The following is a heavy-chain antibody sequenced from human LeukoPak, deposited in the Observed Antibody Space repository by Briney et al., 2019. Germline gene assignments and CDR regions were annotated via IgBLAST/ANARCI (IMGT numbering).Heavy chain of an antibody. Sequence: GESLQISCKGSGYSFTSYWIGWVRQMPGKGLEWMGIIYPGDSDTRYSPSFQGQVTISADKSISTAYLQWSSLKASDTATYYCARRDSSSWSPTDYWGQGTLVTVSS. CDR3: ARRDSSSWSPTDY. CDR1: GYSFTSYW. V-gene: IGHV5-51*01. J-gene: IGHJ4*02. D-gene: IGHD6-13*01. CDR2: IYPGDSDT.